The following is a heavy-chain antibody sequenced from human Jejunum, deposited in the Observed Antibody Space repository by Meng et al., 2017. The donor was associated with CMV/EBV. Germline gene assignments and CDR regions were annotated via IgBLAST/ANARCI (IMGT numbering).Heavy chain of an antibody. J-gene: IGHJ4*02. V-gene: IGHV3-30*02. Sequence: QVQLVESGXGVVQPGGXLRLSCAASGFIFSHYAMHWVRQAPGKGLEWVALIAHDGSKQYYVDSVNGRFTISRDSSKNTLYLQMNSLRAEDTAMYYCAKDLFSGSLGEVWDYWGQGTLVTVSS. D-gene: IGHD3-10*01. CDR3: AKDLFSGSLGEVWDY. CDR2: IAHDGSKQ. CDR1: GFIFSHYA.